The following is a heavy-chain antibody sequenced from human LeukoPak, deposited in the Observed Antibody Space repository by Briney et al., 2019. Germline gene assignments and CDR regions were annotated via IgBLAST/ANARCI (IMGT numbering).Heavy chain of an antibody. D-gene: IGHD2-8*01. Sequence: GGSLRLSCEVSGFTFRTYWMHWVRQAPGKGLVWVSYINSDGTGTMYADSVKGRFTVSRDNAKNTLYLQMNSLRAEDTAVYYCAKDRVLNGDYFDYWGQGTLVTVSS. V-gene: IGHV3-74*03. CDR3: AKDRVLNGDYFDY. J-gene: IGHJ4*02. CDR1: GFTFRTYW. CDR2: INSDGTGT.